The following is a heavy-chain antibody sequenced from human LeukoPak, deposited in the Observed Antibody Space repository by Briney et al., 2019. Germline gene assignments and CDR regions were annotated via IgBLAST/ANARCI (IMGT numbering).Heavy chain of an antibody. D-gene: IGHD2-8*02. CDR2: IFPRGGEI. CDR1: GFTFSTFA. J-gene: IGHJ4*02. Sequence: GGSLRLSCAASGFTFSTFAMIWVRQPPGKGLEWVSSIFPRGGEIHYADSVRGRFTISRDNSKSTLSLQMNSLRAEDTAIYYCATYRQVLLPFESWGQGTLVTVSS. V-gene: IGHV3-23*01. CDR3: ATYRQVLLPFES.